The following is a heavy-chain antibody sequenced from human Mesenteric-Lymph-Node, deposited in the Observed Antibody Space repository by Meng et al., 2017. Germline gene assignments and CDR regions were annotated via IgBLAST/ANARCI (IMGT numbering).Heavy chain of an antibody. CDR2: ISDTGGST. CDR3: ARDNPWFDP. V-gene: IGHV3-23*01. J-gene: IGHJ5*02. Sequence: GESLKISCAASGFTFNDYALSWVRQAPGRGLEWVSTISDTGGSTYYADSVRGRFTISRDQSKNTLYLQMNNLRPEDTAVYFCARDNPWFDPWGQGTLVTVSS. CDR1: GFTFNDYA.